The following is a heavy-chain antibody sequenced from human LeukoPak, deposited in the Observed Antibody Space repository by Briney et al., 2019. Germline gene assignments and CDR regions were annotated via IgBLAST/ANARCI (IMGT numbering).Heavy chain of an antibody. CDR1: GGSISTYY. Sequence: SETLSLTCTVSGGSISTYYWNWIRQPPGKGLEWIGYIYHSGSTNYNPSLQSRVTISVDTSKNQFSLNLNSVTAADTAVYYCARRFSSGWWTFDYWGQGTLVTVSS. CDR3: ARRFSSGWWTFDY. D-gene: IGHD6-19*01. V-gene: IGHV4-59*01. CDR2: IYHSGST. J-gene: IGHJ4*02.